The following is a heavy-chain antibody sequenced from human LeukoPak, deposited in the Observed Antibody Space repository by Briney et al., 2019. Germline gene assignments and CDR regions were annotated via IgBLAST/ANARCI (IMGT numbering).Heavy chain of an antibody. CDR3: AREGLETQFDY. D-gene: IGHD3-3*01. Sequence: GGSLRLSCAASGFTFSSHWMHWVRQAPGKGLVWVSRIISDGSTTNYADSVKGRFTISRDNAKNTLYLQMNSLRAEDTALYYCAREGLETQFDYWGQGTLVTVSS. V-gene: IGHV3-74*01. CDR2: IISDGSTT. CDR1: GFTFSSHW. J-gene: IGHJ4*02.